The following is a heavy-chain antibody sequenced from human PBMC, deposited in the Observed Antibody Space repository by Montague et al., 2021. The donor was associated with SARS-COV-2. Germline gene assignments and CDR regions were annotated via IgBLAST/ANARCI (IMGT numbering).Heavy chain of an antibody. CDR3: ARDFRLQLWQTNYYFGL. CDR2: IYDTGNT. CDR1: GGSISGYY. V-gene: IGHV4-59*01. J-gene: IGHJ2*01. D-gene: IGHD5-18*01. Sequence: SETLSLTCTVSGGSISGYYWSWIWQPPGKGPEWIGNIYDTGNTNYNPSLKSRVTISEDTSKNQFSLRLTSVTAADTAVYYCARDFRLQLWQTNYYFGLWGRGTLVSVSS.